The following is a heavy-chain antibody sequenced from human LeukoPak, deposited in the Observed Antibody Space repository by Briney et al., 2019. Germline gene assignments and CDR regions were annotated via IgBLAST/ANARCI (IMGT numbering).Heavy chain of an antibody. CDR2: IYYSGST. J-gene: IGHJ6*02. V-gene: IGHV4-39*07. D-gene: IGHD2-21*02. CDR3: ARDAPLYCGGDCYSYYYYGMDV. Sequence: PSETLSLTCTVSGGSISSSSYYWGWIRQPPGKGLEWIGSIYYSGSTYYNPSLKSRVTISVDTSKNQFSLKLSSVTAADTAVYYCARDAPLYCGGDCYSYYYYGMDVWGQGTTVTVSS. CDR1: GGSISSSSYY.